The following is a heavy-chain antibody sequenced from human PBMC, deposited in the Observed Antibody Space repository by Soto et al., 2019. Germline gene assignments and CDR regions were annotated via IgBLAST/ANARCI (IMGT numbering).Heavy chain of an antibody. V-gene: IGHV1-8*01. CDR3: ARERSSRSYPYPEY. J-gene: IGHJ4*02. Sequence: QVQLVQSGAEVKKPGASVKVSCKASGYTFTSYDINWVRQATGQGLEWMGWMNPNSGNTGYAQKFQGRVTMTRNTSIGTAYMELSSLRSEDAAVYYCARERSSRSYPYPEYRGQGTMITVSS. CDR1: GYTFTSYD. CDR2: MNPNSGNT. D-gene: IGHD3-10*01.